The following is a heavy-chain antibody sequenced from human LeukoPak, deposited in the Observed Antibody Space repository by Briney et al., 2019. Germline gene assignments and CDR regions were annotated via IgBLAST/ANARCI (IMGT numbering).Heavy chain of an antibody. V-gene: IGHV1-69*13. CDR1: GGTFSSYA. J-gene: IGHJ5*02. CDR2: IIPIFGTA. D-gene: IGHD3-3*01. Sequence: SVKVSCKASGGTFSSYAISWVRQAPGQGLEWMGGIIPIFGTANYAQKFQGRVTITADESTSTAYMELSSLSSVAAADTAVYYCARGCGVPVLRFLEWLFGPWFDPWGQGTLVTVSS. CDR3: ARGCGVPVLRFLEWLFGPWFDP.